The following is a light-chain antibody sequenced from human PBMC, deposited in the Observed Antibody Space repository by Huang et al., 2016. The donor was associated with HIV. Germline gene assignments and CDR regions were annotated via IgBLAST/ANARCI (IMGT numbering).Light chain of an antibody. CDR1: QGISKS. J-gene: IGKJ2*01. Sequence: DIQMTQSPSSLSASVGDRVTIICRASQGISKSLAWYQQKPVKAPKLLLYATSKLESGVPSRFSGSGSGVEFTLKISRVEAEDVGVYYCTQTQQTPYTFGPGTKLEI. CDR3: TQTQQTPYT. CDR2: ATS. V-gene: IGKV1-NL1*01.